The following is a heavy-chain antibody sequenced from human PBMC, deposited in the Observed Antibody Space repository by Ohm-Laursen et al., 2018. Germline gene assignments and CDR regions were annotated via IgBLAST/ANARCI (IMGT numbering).Heavy chain of an antibody. J-gene: IGHJ6*02. Sequence: ASAKLSPMPSRYSFKSHLMQRLRQAPAPGLEGLGIIKTTYDTRTYAQKFQGRVTMTKDMSTSTVYMAFSGQRSDDSAVYYCAGDFEWATDVWGQGTLVTVSS. CDR1: RYSFKSHL. CDR2: IKTTYDTR. V-gene: IGHV1-46*02. CDR3: AGDFEWATDV. D-gene: IGHD3-3*01.